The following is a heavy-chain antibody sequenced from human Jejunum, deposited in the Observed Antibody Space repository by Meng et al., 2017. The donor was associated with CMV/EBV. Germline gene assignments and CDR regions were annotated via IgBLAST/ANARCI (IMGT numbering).Heavy chain of an antibody. CDR2: ITSSSSTI. V-gene: IGHV3-48*04. J-gene: IGHJ6*02. CDR1: GFTFSSYS. CDR3: ARDPVLNGLDV. Sequence: WAASGFTFSSYSMNWVRQAPGKGLEWVGYITSSSSTIYYADSVKGRFTISRDNAKNSLYLQINSLRAEDTAVYYCARDPVLNGLDVWGQGATVTVSS.